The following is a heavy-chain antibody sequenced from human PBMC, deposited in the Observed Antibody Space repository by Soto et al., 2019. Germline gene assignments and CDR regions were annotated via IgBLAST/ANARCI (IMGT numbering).Heavy chain of an antibody. CDR2: IYYTGST. D-gene: IGHD3-22*01. CDR1: GDYIRSGGYY. J-gene: IGHJ4*02. Sequence: QVQLQESGPRLVKPSQTLSLTCNVSGDYIRSGGYYWSWIRQRPGKDLEWIGYIYYTGSTYYNRSLRSRLSMSVDTSTNQFSLKLASVTDADTAVYFCAREPKQNYDSSPWNGGFDSWGPGTLVTVSS. CDR3: AREPKQNYDSSPWNGGFDS. V-gene: IGHV4-30-4*08.